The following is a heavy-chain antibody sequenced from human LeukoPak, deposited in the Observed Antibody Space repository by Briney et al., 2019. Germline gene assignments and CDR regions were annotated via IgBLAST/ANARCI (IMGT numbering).Heavy chain of an antibody. J-gene: IGHJ5*02. CDR1: GYTFTSYG. Sequence: GASVKVSCKASGYTFTSYGISWVRQAPGQGLEWMGWNSAYNGNTNYAQKLQGRVTMTTDTSTSTAYMELRSLRSDDTAVYYCARVPYPGPYNWFDPWGQGTLVTVSS. CDR3: ARVPYPGPYNWFDP. D-gene: IGHD3-16*01. CDR2: NSAYNGNT. V-gene: IGHV1-18*01.